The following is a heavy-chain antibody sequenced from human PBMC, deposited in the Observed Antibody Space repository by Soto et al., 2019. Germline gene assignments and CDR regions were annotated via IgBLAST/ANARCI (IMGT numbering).Heavy chain of an antibody. Sequence: ASVKVSCKASGGTFSSYAISWVRQAPGQGLEWMGGIIPIFGTANYAQKFQGRVTMTGDTSTSTVYMQLSSLRSEDTAVYYCARGFFGPPRYFDYWGQGTLVTVSS. V-gene: IGHV1-69*06. D-gene: IGHD1-20*01. J-gene: IGHJ4*02. CDR2: IIPIFGTA. CDR1: GGTFSSYA. CDR3: ARGFFGPPRYFDY.